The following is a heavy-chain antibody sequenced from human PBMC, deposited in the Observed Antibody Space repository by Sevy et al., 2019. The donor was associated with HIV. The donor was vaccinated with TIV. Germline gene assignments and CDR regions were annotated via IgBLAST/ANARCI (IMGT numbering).Heavy chain of an antibody. V-gene: IGHV3-30-3*01. Sequence: GGSLRLSCAASGFTFSSYAMHWVRQAPGKGLEWVAVISYDGSNKYYADSVKGRFTISRDNSKNTLYLQMNSLRADDMAMYYCARVPYYYDSSATSYYFDYWGQGTLVTVSS. J-gene: IGHJ4*02. CDR3: ARVPYYYDSSATSYYFDY. D-gene: IGHD3-22*01. CDR2: ISYDGSNK. CDR1: GFTFSSYA.